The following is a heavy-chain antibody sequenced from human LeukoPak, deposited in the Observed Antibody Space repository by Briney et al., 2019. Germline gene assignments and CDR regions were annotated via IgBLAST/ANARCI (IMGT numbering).Heavy chain of an antibody. D-gene: IGHD7-27*01. J-gene: IGHJ1*01. V-gene: IGHV1-69*05. CDR2: IIPIFGTA. Sequence: SVKVSCKASGGTFSSYAISWVRQAPGQGLEWMGGIIPIFGTASYAQKFQGRVTITTDESTSTAYMELRSLTSDDTAVYYCAREFLGFQDGYWGQGTLVTVSS. CDR1: GGTFSSYA. CDR3: AREFLGFQDGY.